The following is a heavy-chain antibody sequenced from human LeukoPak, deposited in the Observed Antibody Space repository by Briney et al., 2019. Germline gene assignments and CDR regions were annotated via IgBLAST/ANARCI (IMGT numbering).Heavy chain of an antibody. CDR2: IYGGGST. J-gene: IGHJ4*02. Sequence: PGGSLRLSCAASGFTVSSNYMSWVRQAPGKGLEWVSVIYGGGSTYYADSVKGRFTISRDNSKNTLYLQMNSLRAEDTAVYYCASTNLEPGYFDYWGQGTLVTVSS. V-gene: IGHV3-53*01. CDR3: ASTNLEPGYFDY. CDR1: GFTVSSNY. D-gene: IGHD1-1*01.